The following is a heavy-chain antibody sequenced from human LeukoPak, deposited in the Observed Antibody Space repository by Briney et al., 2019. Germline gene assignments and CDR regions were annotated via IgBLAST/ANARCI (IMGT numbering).Heavy chain of an antibody. D-gene: IGHD3-3*01. CDR3: ARIETSHYDFWSGSYY. Sequence: ASVKVSCKASGYTFTSYDINWVRQATEQGLEWMGWMNPNSGNTGYAQKFQGRVTVTRNTSISTAYMELSSLRSEDTAVYYCARIETSHYDFWSGSYYWGQGTLVTVSS. V-gene: IGHV1-8*01. J-gene: IGHJ4*02. CDR1: GYTFTSYD. CDR2: MNPNSGNT.